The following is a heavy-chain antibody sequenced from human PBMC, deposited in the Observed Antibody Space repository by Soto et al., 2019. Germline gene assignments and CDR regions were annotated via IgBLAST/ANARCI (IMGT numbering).Heavy chain of an antibody. CDR2: IKSKTDGGTT. V-gene: IGHV3-15*07. Sequence: GGSLRLSCAASGFTFSNAWMNWVRQAPGKGLEWVGRIKSKTDGGTTDYAAPVKGRFTISRDDSKNTLYLQMNSLKTEDTAMYYCSGFGVGIHDYYYYYGMDVWGQGTTVTVSS. D-gene: IGHD3-3*01. J-gene: IGHJ6*02. CDR3: SGFGVGIHDYYYYYGMDV. CDR1: GFTFSNAW.